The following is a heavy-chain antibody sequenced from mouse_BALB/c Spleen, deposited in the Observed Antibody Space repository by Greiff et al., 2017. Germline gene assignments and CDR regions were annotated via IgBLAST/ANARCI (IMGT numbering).Heavy chain of an antibody. CDR1: GYSFTDYI. CDR2: INPYYGST. Sequence: VQLQQTGPELVKPGASVKISCKASGYSFTDYIMLWVKQSHGKSLEWIGNINPYYGSTSYNLKFKGKATLTVDKSSSTAYMQLNSLTSEDSAVYYCARSVVANGYYFDYWGQGTTLTVSS. CDR3: ARSVVANGYYFDY. D-gene: IGHD1-1*01. J-gene: IGHJ2*01. V-gene: IGHV1-39*01.